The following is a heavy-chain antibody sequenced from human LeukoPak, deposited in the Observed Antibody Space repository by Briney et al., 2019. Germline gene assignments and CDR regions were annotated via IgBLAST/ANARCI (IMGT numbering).Heavy chain of an antibody. CDR2: IYYSGST. CDR3: ARVALWEYYFDY. V-gene: IGHV4-39*07. J-gene: IGHJ4*02. Sequence: SETLSLTCTVSGGSISSSSYYWGWIRQPPGKGLEWIGSIYYSGSTYYNPSLKSRVTISVDTSKNQISLKLSSVTAADTAVYYCARVALWEYYFDYWGQGTLVTVSS. CDR1: GGSISSSSYY. D-gene: IGHD5-18*01.